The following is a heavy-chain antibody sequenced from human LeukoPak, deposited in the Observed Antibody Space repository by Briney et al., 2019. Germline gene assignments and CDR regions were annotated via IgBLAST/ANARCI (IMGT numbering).Heavy chain of an antibody. V-gene: IGHV1-46*01. CDR2: INPSGGST. Sequence: ASVKVSCKASGYTFTIYYMHWVRQAPGQGLEWMGIINPSGGSTSYAQKFQGRVTMTRDTSTSTVYMELSSLRSEDTAVYYCAREGYSSSWYHSLDYYYGMDVWGQGTTVTVSS. J-gene: IGHJ6*02. D-gene: IGHD6-13*01. CDR1: GYTFTIYY. CDR3: AREGYSSSWYHSLDYYYGMDV.